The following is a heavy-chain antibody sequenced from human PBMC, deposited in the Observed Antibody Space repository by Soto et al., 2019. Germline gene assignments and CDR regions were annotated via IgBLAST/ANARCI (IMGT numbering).Heavy chain of an antibody. CDR2: INPSGGST. CDR1: GYTFTSYY. CDR3: ARVLHDIVVVPAAILGGMDV. D-gene: IGHD2-2*01. Sequence: QEQLVQSGAEVKKPGASVKVSCKASGYTFTSYYMHWVRQAPGQGLEWMGIINPSGGSTSYAQKFPGRVTMTRDTSKSKVYMELSSLRSEDTAVYYCARVLHDIVVVPAAILGGMDVWGQGTTVTVSS. V-gene: IGHV1-46*01. J-gene: IGHJ6*02.